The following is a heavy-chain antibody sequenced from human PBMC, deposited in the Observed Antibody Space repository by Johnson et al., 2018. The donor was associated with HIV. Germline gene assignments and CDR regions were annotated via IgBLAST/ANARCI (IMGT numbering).Heavy chain of an antibody. CDR3: ANALILDAFNI. J-gene: IGHJ3*02. CDR2: LSYDGGNK. D-gene: IGHD2-21*01. Sequence: QVQLVESGGGVVQPGRSLRISCAASGFTFSNYAMHWVRQAPGKGLEWGAVLSYDGGNKYYADSVKGRFTISRDNSKKTLYLQMNSLRAEDTAVYYCANALILDAFNIWGQGTVVTVS. V-gene: IGHV3-30-3*01. CDR1: GFTFSNYA.